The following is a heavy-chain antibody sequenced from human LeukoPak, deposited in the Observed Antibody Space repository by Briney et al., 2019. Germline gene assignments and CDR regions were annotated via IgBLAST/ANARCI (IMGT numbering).Heavy chain of an antibody. D-gene: IGHD4-17*01. J-gene: IGHJ4*02. CDR3: ARDSAVTTGFDY. CDR2: IWYDGSNK. CDR1: GFTFSSYG. V-gene: IGHV3-33*01. Sequence: GGSLRLSCAASGFTFSSYGMHWVRQAPGKGLEWVAVIWYDGSNKYYADSVKGRFTISRDNSKNALYLQMNSLRAEDTAVYYCARDSAVTTGFDYWGQGTLVTVSS.